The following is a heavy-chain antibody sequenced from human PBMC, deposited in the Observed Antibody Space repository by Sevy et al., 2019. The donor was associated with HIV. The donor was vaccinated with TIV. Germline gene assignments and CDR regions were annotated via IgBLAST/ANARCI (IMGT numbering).Heavy chain of an antibody. CDR1: GFTLSSYN. J-gene: IGHJ4*02. Sequence: GGSLRLSCAASGFTLSSYNMNWVRQAPGKGLEWVSSISSSSSYIYYADSVKGRFTISRDNAKNSLYLQMNSLRAEDTAVYYCARDRDAVAGTIPSFNYWGQGPLVTVSS. CDR3: ARDRDAVAGTIPSFNY. D-gene: IGHD6-19*01. CDR2: ISSSSSYI. V-gene: IGHV3-21*01.